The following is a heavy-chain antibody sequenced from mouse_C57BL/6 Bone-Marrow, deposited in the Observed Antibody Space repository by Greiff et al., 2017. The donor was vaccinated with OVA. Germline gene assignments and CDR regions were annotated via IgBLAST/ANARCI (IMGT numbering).Heavy chain of an antibody. J-gene: IGHJ2*01. Sequence: QVQLQQSGPELVKPGASVKISCKASGYAFSSSWMNWVKQRPGKGLEWIGRIYPGDGDTNYNGKFKGKATLTADKSSSTAYMQLSSLTSEDSAVYFCARNYDYDGGDYFDYWGQGTTLTVSS. CDR3: ARNYDYDGGDYFDY. CDR1: GYAFSSSW. D-gene: IGHD2-4*01. CDR2: IYPGDGDT. V-gene: IGHV1-82*01.